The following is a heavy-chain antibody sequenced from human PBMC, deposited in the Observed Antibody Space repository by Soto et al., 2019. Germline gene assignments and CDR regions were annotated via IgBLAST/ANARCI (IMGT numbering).Heavy chain of an antibody. CDR3: ARPASGGSRDAFDV. V-gene: IGHV5-10-1*01. D-gene: IGHD2-15*01. CDR2: IDPTDSFA. Sequence: GESLKISCDASGYKFKTFCLNWVLQTPGKGLEWLGRIDPTDSFANYSPPFEGHVTISVDRSISTAYLQWNSLQASDTAIYYCARPASGGSRDAFDVWGQGTTVTVSS. CDR1: GYKFKTFC. J-gene: IGHJ3*01.